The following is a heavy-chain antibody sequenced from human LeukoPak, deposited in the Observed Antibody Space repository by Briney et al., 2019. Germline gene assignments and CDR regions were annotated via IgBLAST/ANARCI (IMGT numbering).Heavy chain of an antibody. D-gene: IGHD3-22*01. CDR1: GFTFSSYA. CDR3: ATHSITMIVVVTLDY. CDR2: ISGSGGST. Sequence: GGSLRLSCAASGFTFSSYAMSWVRQAPGKGLEWVSAISGSGGSTYYADSVEGRFTISRDNSKNTLYLQMNSLRAEDTAVYYCATHSITMIVVVTLDYWGQGTLVTVSS. V-gene: IGHV3-23*01. J-gene: IGHJ4*02.